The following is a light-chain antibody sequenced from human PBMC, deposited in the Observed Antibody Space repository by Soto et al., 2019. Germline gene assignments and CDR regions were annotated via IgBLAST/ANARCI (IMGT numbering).Light chain of an antibody. V-gene: IGKV3-11*01. Sequence: EIVLTQAPATPSLSPGERATLSCRASQSVSSYLAWYQQKPGQAPRLLIYDASNRATGIPARFSGSGSGTDFTLTISSLEPEDFAVYYCQQRSNWPPGRTFGQGTKLEIK. J-gene: IGKJ2*01. CDR2: DAS. CDR1: QSVSSY. CDR3: QQRSNWPPGRT.